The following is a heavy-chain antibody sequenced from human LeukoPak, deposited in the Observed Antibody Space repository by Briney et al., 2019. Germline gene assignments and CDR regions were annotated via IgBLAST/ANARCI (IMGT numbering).Heavy chain of an antibody. Sequence: GGSLRLSCAASGFTFSSCSMTWVRQAPGKGLEWVSAISGSGGSTYYADSEKGRFTISRDNSKNTLYLQMNSLRAEDTAVYYCAKDRQYYDFWSGYYIPPWGQGTLVTVSS. CDR2: ISGSGGST. CDR3: AKDRQYYDFWSGYYIPP. J-gene: IGHJ5*02. D-gene: IGHD3-3*01. CDR1: GFTFSSCS. V-gene: IGHV3-23*01.